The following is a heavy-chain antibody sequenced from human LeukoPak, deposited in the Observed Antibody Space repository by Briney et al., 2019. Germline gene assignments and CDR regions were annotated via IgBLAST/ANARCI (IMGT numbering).Heavy chain of an antibody. CDR2: IRYDGTNK. D-gene: IGHD3-10*01. Sequence: PGGSLRLSCAASGFTFSSYGMHWVRQAPGKGLEWVAFIRYDGTNKYYAESVKGRFTISRDNAKNTLYLQMNSLRAEDTAVYYCARDGPRLWFGELLDYFDYWGQGTLVTVSS. J-gene: IGHJ4*02. CDR3: ARDGPRLWFGELLDYFDY. V-gene: IGHV3-30*02. CDR1: GFTFSSYG.